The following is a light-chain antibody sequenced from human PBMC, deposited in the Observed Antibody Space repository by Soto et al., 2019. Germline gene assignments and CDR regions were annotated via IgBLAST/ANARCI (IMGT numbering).Light chain of an antibody. CDR2: GAS. CDR1: QPVSANY. V-gene: IGKV3-20*01. CDR3: QQYGSSPFT. J-gene: IGKJ3*01. Sequence: VVLTQSPATLSLSPGERATLSSRAYQPVSANYLAWYQQKPGQAPRLLIYGASSRATGIPDRFSGSGSGTDFTLTISRLEPEDFAVFYCQQYGSSPFTFGPGTKVDI.